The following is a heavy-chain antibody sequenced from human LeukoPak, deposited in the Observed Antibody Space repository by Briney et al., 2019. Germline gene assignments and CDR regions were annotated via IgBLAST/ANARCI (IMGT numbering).Heavy chain of an antibody. D-gene: IGHD4-17*01. CDR1: GDSVSSNSAA. CDR2: TYCRSKWYN. CDR3: AREGGTDYGDYPRYYGMDV. J-gene: IGHJ6*02. Sequence: SQTLSLTCAISGDSVSSNSAAWNWIRQSPSRGLEWLGRTYCRSKWYNDYAVSVKSRITINPDTSKNQFSLQLNSVTPEDTAVYYCAREGGTDYGDYPRYYGMDVWGQGTTVTVSS. V-gene: IGHV6-1*01.